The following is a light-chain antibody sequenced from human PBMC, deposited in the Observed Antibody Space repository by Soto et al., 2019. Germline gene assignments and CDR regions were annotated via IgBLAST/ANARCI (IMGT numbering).Light chain of an antibody. V-gene: IGKV3-20*01. CDR1: QSVSSNY. CDR2: GAS. Sequence: EIVLTQSPGTLSLSPGERATLSCRASQSVSSNYLAWYQQEPGQAPRLLIYGASSRATGIPDRFSGSGSGTDFTLTITRLEPEDFAVYYCHQYDNSPWTVGQGTKVDSK. J-gene: IGKJ1*01. CDR3: HQYDNSPWT.